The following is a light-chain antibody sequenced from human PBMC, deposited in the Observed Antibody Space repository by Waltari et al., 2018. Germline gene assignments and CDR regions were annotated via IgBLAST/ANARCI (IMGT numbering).Light chain of an antibody. CDR1: QSLLFFNGKTY. Sequence: EILMTQTPLSLSVTPGPPASIPCKSSQSLLFFNGKTYLYWILQKPGQPPQLLVYDASHRLSGVPDRFSGSGSGTDFTLKISRVEAEDVGVYYCMQSVQNPWTFGQGTKVEIK. J-gene: IGKJ1*01. CDR3: MQSVQNPWT. V-gene: IGKV2D-29*01. CDR2: DAS.